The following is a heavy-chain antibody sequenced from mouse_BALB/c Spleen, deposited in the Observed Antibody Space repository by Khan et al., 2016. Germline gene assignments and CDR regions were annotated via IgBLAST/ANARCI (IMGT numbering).Heavy chain of an antibody. CDR3: ARGGLRWFDY. CDR2: INSNGGST. Sequence: EVELVESGGGLVQPGGSLKLSCVASGFTFSSYGMSWVRQTPDKRLELVATINSNGGSTYYPDSVKGRFTISRDNAKNTLYLQMSSLKSEDTAMYYCARGGLRWFDYWGQGTTLTVSS. D-gene: IGHD1-1*01. CDR1: GFTFSSYG. V-gene: IGHV5-6-3*01. J-gene: IGHJ2*01.